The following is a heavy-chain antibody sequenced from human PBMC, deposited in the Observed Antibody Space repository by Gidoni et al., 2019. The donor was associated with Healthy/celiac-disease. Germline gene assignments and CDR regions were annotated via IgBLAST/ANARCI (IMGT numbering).Heavy chain of an antibody. V-gene: IGHV4-39*01. CDR3: ARRAATSSGYYTFDY. Sequence: QLQLQESGPGLVKPSETLSLTCTVSGGSISSSSYYWGWIRQPPGKGLEWIGSIYYSGSTYYNPSLKSRVTISVDTSKNQFSLKLSSVTAADTAVYYCARRAATSSGYYTFDYWGQGTLVTVSS. CDR2: IYYSGST. CDR1: GGSISSSSYY. D-gene: IGHD3-22*01. J-gene: IGHJ4*02.